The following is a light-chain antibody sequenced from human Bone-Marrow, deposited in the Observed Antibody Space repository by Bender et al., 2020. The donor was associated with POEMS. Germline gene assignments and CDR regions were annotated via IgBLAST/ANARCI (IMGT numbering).Light chain of an antibody. Sequence: SYELTQPPSVSVSPGQTARITCSGDALPKQYAYWYQQRPGQAPVLVIYKDTERPSGIPERFSGSTSGTTVTLTISGVQAEDEADYYCQSTDSNGLYRVFGGGTKLTVL. J-gene: IGLJ3*02. CDR2: KDT. CDR3: QSTDSNGLYRV. CDR1: ALPKQY. V-gene: IGLV3-25*03.